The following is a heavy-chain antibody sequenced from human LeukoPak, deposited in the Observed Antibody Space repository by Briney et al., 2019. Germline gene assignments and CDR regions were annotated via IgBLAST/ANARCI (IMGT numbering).Heavy chain of an antibody. V-gene: IGHV4-4*02. J-gene: IGHJ4*02. Sequence: PSETLSLTCAVSGGSISSSNWWNWVRQPPGKGLEWIGEIYHSGSTNYNPSLKSRVTISVDKSKNQFSLILSSVTAADTAVYYCARFKDSSSYFGFDYWGQVTLVTVSS. CDR2: IYHSGST. CDR3: ARFKDSSSYFGFDY. CDR1: GGSISSSNW. D-gene: IGHD6-13*01.